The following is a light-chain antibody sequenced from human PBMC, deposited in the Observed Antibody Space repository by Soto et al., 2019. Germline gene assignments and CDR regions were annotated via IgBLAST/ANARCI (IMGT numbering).Light chain of an antibody. Sequence: EIVMTQSPVTLSVSPGERATLSCRASQSVSSNLAWYQQKPGQAPSLLIYGAFTRATGIPARFSGTGSGTKFTLTISSLQSEDFALYYCQQYNDWPLTFGQGNKVDI. J-gene: IGKJ1*01. CDR3: QQYNDWPLT. CDR1: QSVSSN. V-gene: IGKV3-15*01. CDR2: GAF.